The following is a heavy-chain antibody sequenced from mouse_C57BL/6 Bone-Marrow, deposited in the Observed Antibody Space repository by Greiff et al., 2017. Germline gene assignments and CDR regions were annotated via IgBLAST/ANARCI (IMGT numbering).Heavy chain of an antibody. CDR1: GYTFTNYW. V-gene: IGHV1-64*01. J-gene: IGHJ4*01. CDR2: MHPNGGSP. CDR3: ARSYDYDDYTMDY. D-gene: IGHD2-4*01. Sequence: QVQLQQPGAELIKPGASVTLSCKASGYTFTNYWMHWVKQRPGQGLEWIGMMHPNGGSPDYNEQFKSEATLSVDKSSRTAYMELSILTSEDSAVYYCARSYDYDDYTMDYWGQGTSVTVSS.